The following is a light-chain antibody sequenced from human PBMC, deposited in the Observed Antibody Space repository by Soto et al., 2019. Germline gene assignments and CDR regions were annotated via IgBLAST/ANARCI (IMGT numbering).Light chain of an antibody. V-gene: IGKV3-20*01. Sequence: EIVLTQSPGTLSLSPGERATLSCRASQTINSRDVAWYQQRPGQAPRLLLYGASSRATGIPDRFSGSRSGTYFTLTISRLEPEDFAVYYCQQYDTFGQGTKLEIK. CDR1: QTINSRD. J-gene: IGKJ2*01. CDR2: GAS. CDR3: QQYDT.